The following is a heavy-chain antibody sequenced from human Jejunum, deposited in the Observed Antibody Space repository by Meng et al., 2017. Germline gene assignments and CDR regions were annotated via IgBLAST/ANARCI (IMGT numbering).Heavy chain of an antibody. V-gene: IGHV4-39*07. Sequence: SETLSLTCTVSGGSISSNSHYWGWIRQPPGKGLEWIGSISYSGSTFYNPSLRSRVTISLDTSKNQFSLNLSSVTAADTAVYYCARVPYYYGSGSFGDWGQGTLVTSPQ. CDR2: ISYSGST. CDR3: ARVPYYYGSGSFGD. J-gene: IGHJ4*02. D-gene: IGHD3-10*01. CDR1: GGSISSNSHY.